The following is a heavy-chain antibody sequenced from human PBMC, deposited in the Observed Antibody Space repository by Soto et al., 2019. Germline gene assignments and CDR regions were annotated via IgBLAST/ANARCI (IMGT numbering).Heavy chain of an antibody. CDR2: IWYDGSNE. D-gene: IGHD2-15*01. Sequence: QVQLVESGGGVVQPGTSLRLSCAASGFTFSSNGMHWVRQAPGKGLEWLAIIWYDGSNENYADSVKGRFTISRDNSRNTLYLQIDSLRAEDTAVYYCARWNVVAPTIDAFDLGGQGTMVTVSS. V-gene: IGHV3-33*01. J-gene: IGHJ3*01. CDR3: ARWNVVAPTIDAFDL. CDR1: GFTFSSNG.